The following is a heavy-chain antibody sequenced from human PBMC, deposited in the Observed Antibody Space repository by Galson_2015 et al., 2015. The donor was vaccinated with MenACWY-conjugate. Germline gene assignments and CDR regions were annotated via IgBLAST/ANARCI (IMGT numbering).Heavy chain of an antibody. CDR1: GFTFDDYA. CDR3: AKFKYSTSWSNTHGMDV. J-gene: IGHJ6*02. V-gene: IGHV3-9*01. CDR2: ISWNSANI. D-gene: IGHD2-2*01. Sequence: SLRLSCAASGFTFDDYAMHWVRQAPGKGLEWVSGISWNSANIGYADSVKGRFTISRDNSKNMVYLQMNSLRAEDTAIYYCAKFKYSTSWSNTHGMDVWGQGTTVTVSS.